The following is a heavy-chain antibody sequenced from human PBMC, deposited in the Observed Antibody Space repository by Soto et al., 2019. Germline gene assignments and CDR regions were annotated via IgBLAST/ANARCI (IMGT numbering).Heavy chain of an antibody. CDR3: ARSRTSGWNYDAFDI. CDR1: GYSFTSYW. CDR2: IYPGDSDT. Sequence: GESLKISCKGSGYSFTSYWIGWVRQMPRKGLEWMGIIYPGDSDTRYSPSFQGQVTISADKSISTAYLQWSSLKASDTAMYYCARSRTSGWNYDAFDIWGQGTMVTV. V-gene: IGHV5-51*01. D-gene: IGHD6-19*01. J-gene: IGHJ3*02.